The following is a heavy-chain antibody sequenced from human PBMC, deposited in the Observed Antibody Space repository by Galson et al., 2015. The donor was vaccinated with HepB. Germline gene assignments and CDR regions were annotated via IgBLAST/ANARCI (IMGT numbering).Heavy chain of an antibody. D-gene: IGHD3-3*01. CDR2: INPNSGGT. CDR1: GGTFSSYA. V-gene: IGHV1-2*02. CDR3: ASYEFWSGYHDY. Sequence: SVKVSCKASGGTFSSYAISWVRQAPGQGLEWMGWINPNSGGTNYAQKFQGRVTMTRDTSISTAYMELSRLRSDDTAVYYCASYEFWSGYHDYWGQGTLVTVSS. J-gene: IGHJ4*02.